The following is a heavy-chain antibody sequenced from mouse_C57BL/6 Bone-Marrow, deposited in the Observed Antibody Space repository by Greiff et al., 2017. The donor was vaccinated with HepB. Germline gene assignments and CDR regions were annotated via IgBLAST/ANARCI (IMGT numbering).Heavy chain of an antibody. CDR3: TRDGSSSYYAMDY. CDR2: IRNKANNHAT. J-gene: IGHJ4*01. V-gene: IGHV6-6*01. D-gene: IGHD1-1*01. Sequence: EVQLVESGGGLVQPGGSMKLSCAASGFTFSDAWMDWVRQSPEKGLEWVAEIRNKANNHATYYAESAKGRFTISRDDSKSSVYLQMNSLRAEDTGIYYCTRDGSSSYYAMDYWGQGTSVTVSS. CDR1: GFTFSDAW.